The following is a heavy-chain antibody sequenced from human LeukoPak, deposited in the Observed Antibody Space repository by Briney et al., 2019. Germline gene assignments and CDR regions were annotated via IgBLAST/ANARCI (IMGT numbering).Heavy chain of an antibody. CDR3: ARWMGPTSFDY. Sequence: ASVKVSCKASGYTFTSYAMHWVRQAPGQRLEWMGWINAGNGNTKYSQKFQGRITITGDTSASTAYMELSSLRSEDTAVYYCARWMGPTSFDYWGQGTLVTVSS. CDR1: GYTFTSYA. CDR2: INAGNGNT. V-gene: IGHV1-3*01. J-gene: IGHJ4*02. D-gene: IGHD5-12*01.